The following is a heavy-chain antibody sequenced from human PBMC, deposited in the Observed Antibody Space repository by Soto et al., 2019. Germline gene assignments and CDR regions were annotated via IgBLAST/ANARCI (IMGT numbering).Heavy chain of an antibody. J-gene: IGHJ4*02. V-gene: IGHV5-10-1*01. CDR3: ARGAMVRGVIIPIDY. CDR1: GYSFTSYW. D-gene: IGHD3-10*01. CDR2: IDPSDSYT. Sequence: PGESLKISCKGSGYSFTSYWISWVRQMPGKGLEWMGRIDPSDSYTNYSPSFQGHVTISADKSISTAYLQWSSLKASDTAMYYCARGAMVRGVIIPIDYRGQGTLVTVSS.